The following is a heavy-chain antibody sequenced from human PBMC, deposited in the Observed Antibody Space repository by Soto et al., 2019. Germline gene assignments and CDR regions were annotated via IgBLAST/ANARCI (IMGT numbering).Heavy chain of an antibody. CDR2: IYSGGST. V-gene: IGHV3-53*01. CDR1: GFTVSSNY. Sequence: GGSLRLSCAASGFTVSSNYMSWVRQAPGKGLEWVSVIYSGGSTYYADSVKGRFTISRDNSKNTLYLQMNSLRAEDTAVYYCARVRYDILTGISWGQGTLVTVSS. J-gene: IGHJ4*02. D-gene: IGHD3-9*01. CDR3: ARVRYDILTGIS.